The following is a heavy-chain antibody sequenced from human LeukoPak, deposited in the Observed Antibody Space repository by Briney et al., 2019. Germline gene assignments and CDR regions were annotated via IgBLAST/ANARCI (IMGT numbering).Heavy chain of an antibody. V-gene: IGHV3-30*02. CDR3: AKDHVQLWLLDY. J-gene: IGHJ4*02. CDR1: GFTISSYG. D-gene: IGHD5-18*01. Sequence: GGSLRLSCAASGFTISSYGMHWVRQAPGKGLEWVAFIRYDGSNKYYADSVKGRFTISRDNSKNTLYLQMNSLRAEDTAVYYCAKDHVQLWLLDYWGQGTLVTVSS. CDR2: IRYDGSNK.